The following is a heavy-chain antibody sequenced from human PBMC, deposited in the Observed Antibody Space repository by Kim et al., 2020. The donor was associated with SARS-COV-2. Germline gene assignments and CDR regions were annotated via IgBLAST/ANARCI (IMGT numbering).Heavy chain of an antibody. CDR3: AKDQGGSGWSHAFDI. CDR1: GFTFDDHA. V-gene: IGHV3-9*01. D-gene: IGHD6-19*01. J-gene: IGHJ3*02. Sequence: GGSLRLSCAASGFTFDDHAMHWVRQAPGKGLEWVSGISWNSGSISYADSVKGRFSISRDNAKNSLYMQMNSLRAEDTALYYCAKDQGGSGWSHAFDIWGQGTMVTVSS. CDR2: ISWNSGSI.